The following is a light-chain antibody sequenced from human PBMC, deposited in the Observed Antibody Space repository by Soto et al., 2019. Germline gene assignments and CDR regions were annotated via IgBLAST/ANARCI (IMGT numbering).Light chain of an antibody. Sequence: EIVMTQSPATLSVSPGDRAALSCRASQSVGTNFAWYQQQPGQAPRLLIYDASSRATGVPTRFSGSGSGTEFTLTISSRESEDFAVYYCQQYYNWPPKYTFGQGTKLEIK. V-gene: IGKV3-15*01. CDR1: QSVGTN. CDR3: QQYYNWPPKYT. J-gene: IGKJ2*01. CDR2: DAS.